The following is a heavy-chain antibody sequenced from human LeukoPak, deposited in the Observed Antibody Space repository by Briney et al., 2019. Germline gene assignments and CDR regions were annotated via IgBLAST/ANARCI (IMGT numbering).Heavy chain of an antibody. CDR3: AKDRGVVIARGVFDY. CDR1: GFTFDDYA. V-gene: IGHV3-9*01. J-gene: IGHJ4*02. Sequence: PGGSLRLSCAASGFTFDDYAMHWVRQAPGKGLEWVSGISWNSGSIGYADSVKGRFTISRDNSKNTLYLQMNSLRAEDTAVYYCAKDRGVVIARGVFDYWGQGTLVTVSS. CDR2: ISWNSGSI. D-gene: IGHD2-21*01.